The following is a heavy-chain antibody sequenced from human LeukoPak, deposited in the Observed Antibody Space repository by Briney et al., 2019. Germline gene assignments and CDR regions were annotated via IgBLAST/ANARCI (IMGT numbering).Heavy chain of an antibody. V-gene: IGHV1-8*03. CDR3: ARGRPFWSGYYHAQNAFDI. J-gene: IGHJ3*02. Sequence: ASVKVSCKASGYTFTSYDINWVRQATGQGLEWMGWMNPNSGNTGYAQKFQGRVTITRNTSISTTYMELSRLRSEDTAVYYCARGRPFWSGYYHAQNAFDIWGQGTMVTVSS. D-gene: IGHD3-3*01. CDR1: GYTFTSYD. CDR2: MNPNSGNT.